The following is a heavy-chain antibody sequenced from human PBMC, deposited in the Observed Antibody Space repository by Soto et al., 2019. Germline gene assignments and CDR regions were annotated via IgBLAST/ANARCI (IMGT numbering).Heavy chain of an antibody. J-gene: IGHJ5*02. Sequence: SETLSLTCTVSGASISGFYWSWIRKSAGKGLEWIGRIYATGTTDHNPSLKSRVMMSVDTSKKQFSLKLRSVTAADTAVYYCVRDGTKTLRDWFDPWGQGISVTVSS. V-gene: IGHV4-4*07. CDR2: IYATGTT. CDR3: VRDGTKTLRDWFDP. CDR1: GASISGFY. D-gene: IGHD1-1*01.